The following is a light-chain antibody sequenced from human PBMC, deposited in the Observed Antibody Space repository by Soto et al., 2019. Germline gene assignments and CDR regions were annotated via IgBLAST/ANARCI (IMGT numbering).Light chain of an antibody. J-gene: IGKJ4*01. CDR3: QQRYNWPLT. CDR2: DAS. V-gene: IGKV3-11*01. CDR1: QSIDTY. Sequence: EIVLTQSPATVSSSPGERAPLSCRASQSIDTYLAWYQQKPGQAPRLLIYDASDRATGIPARFSGSGSGTAFTLTISGLEPEDFALYYCQQRYNWPLTFGGGTKVDIK.